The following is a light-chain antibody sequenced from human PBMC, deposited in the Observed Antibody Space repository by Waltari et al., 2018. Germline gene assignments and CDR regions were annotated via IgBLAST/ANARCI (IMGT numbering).Light chain of an antibody. J-gene: IGKJ2*01. CDR3: QQGEASPYT. CDR2: AAS. V-gene: IGKV1-12*01. CDR1: QDVRSW. Sequence: DILMTQSPSSVSASVGDRVTITCRASQDVRSWLAWYQQKPGKAPNLLIYAASSFQSGVPSRFSGSGSGTHFTLTISSLQPEDFATYYCQQGEASPYTFGQGTKLEIK.